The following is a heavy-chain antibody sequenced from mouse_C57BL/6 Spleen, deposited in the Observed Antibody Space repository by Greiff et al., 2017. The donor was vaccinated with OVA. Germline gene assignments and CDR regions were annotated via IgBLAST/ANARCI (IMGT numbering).Heavy chain of an antibody. D-gene: IGHD2-14*01. CDR1: GYTFTDYE. Sequence: VQLQQSGAELVRPGASVTLSCKASGYTFTDYEMHWVKQTPVHGLEWIGAIDPETGGTAYNQKFKGKAILTADKSSSTAYMELRSLTSEDSAVYYCTRWTTIGGYFDYWGKGTTLTVSS. V-gene: IGHV1-15*01. J-gene: IGHJ2*01. CDR2: IDPETGGT. CDR3: TRWTTIGGYFDY.